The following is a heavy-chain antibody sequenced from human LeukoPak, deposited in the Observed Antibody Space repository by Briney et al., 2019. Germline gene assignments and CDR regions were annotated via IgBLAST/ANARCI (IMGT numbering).Heavy chain of an antibody. CDR1: GFCFSNDW. CDR2: IKRDGGES. D-gene: IGHD6-19*01. CDR3: ECNTRSSLYGSVWYDACDI. V-gene: IGHV3-7*01. Sequence: PGGSLRLSCVASGFCFSNDWMIWVLQVPGKGLEGVASIKRDGGESKYVDSVKGRFIMSRDNAKNSLYLQMNNLRAEDTGKNSSECNTRSSLYGSVWYDACDIWGQGTMVTVTS. J-gene: IGHJ3*02.